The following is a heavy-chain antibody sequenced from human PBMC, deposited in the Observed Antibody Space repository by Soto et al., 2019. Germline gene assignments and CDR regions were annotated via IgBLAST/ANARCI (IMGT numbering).Heavy chain of an antibody. J-gene: IGHJ5*02. CDR2: ISAYNGNT. V-gene: IGHV1-18*01. CDR1: GYTFTSYG. D-gene: IGHD3-16*01. CDR3: AFEMFGGHPATFLGFAP. Sequence: ASVKVSCKASGYTFTSYGISWVRQAPGQGLERMGLISAYNGNTNYAQKLQGRVTMNTDPSTRTAYMELWNLRSDDTVVYYCAFEMFGGHPATFLGFAPWGQGTLVTGSS.